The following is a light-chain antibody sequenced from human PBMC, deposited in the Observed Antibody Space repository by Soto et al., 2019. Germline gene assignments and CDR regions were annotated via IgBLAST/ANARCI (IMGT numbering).Light chain of an antibody. J-gene: IGKJ1*01. Sequence: EIVLTQSPGTLSLSPGERATLSCRASQSVSSSYLAWYQQKPGQAPRLLIYSASTRATDFPARFSGGGSGTDFTLTISGLQSEDFAVHYCQQYSSWPTTFGQGTKVDIK. CDR1: QSVSSSY. V-gene: IGKV3-20*01. CDR2: SAS. CDR3: QQYSSWPTT.